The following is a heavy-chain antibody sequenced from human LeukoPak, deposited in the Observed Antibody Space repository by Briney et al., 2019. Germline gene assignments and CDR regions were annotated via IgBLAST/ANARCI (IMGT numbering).Heavy chain of an antibody. J-gene: IGHJ5*02. CDR2: INQSGST. CDR1: GGSFSGYY. Sequence: PSETLSLTCAVYGGSFSGYYWSWIRQPPGKGLEWIGEINQSGSTNYNPSLKSRVTISVDTSKNQFSLKLSSVTAADTAAYYCARGKSKSPPQNIVARPGNWFDAWGQGTLVTVSS. CDR3: ARGKSKSPPQNIVARPGNWFDA. V-gene: IGHV4-34*01. D-gene: IGHD6-6*01.